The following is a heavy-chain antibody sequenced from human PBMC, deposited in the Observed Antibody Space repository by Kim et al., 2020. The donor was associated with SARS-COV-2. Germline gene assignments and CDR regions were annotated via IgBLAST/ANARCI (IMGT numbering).Heavy chain of an antibody. V-gene: IGHV3-23*01. Sequence: GGSLRLSCAASGFTFSSYGMSWVRQAPGKGLQWVSSISNSGDATYSADSVKGRFTISRDNSKNTLYLQMNSLRVEDSALYYCAKNRIRTATHPLNYWGQG. J-gene: IGHJ4*02. CDR1: GFTFSSYG. CDR2: ISNSGDAT. CDR3: AKNRIRTATHPLNY. D-gene: IGHD1-1*01.